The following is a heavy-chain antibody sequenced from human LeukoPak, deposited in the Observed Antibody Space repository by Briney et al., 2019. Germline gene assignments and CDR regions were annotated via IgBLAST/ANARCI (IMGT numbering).Heavy chain of an antibody. Sequence: PSETLSLTCSVSGGSISSYYWSWIRQPPGKGLEWIGYIYDSGSTNFKSPLKSRVTMSGDTSKNQFSLKVNSVTAADTAVYYCARRRGDMATSFDYWGQGTLVTVSS. V-gene: IGHV4-59*08. D-gene: IGHD5-24*01. CDR1: GGSISSYY. CDR2: IYDSGST. CDR3: ARRRGDMATSFDY. J-gene: IGHJ4*02.